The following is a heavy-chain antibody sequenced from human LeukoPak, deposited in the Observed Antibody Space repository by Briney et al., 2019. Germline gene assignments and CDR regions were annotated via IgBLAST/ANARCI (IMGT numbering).Heavy chain of an antibody. CDR2: IYHSGST. J-gene: IGHJ3*02. D-gene: IGHD3-10*01. V-gene: IGHV4-30-2*01. Sequence: SQTLSLTCTVSGGSISSGGYYWSWIRQPPGKGLEWIGYIYHSGSTYYNPSLKTRVTISVDTSKNQFSLKLSSVTAADTAVYYCARDLTIPDALDIWGQGTMVTVFS. CDR1: GGSISSGGYY. CDR3: ARDLTIPDALDI.